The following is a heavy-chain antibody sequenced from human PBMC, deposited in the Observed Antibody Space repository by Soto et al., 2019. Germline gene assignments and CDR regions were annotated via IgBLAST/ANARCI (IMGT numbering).Heavy chain of an antibody. CDR3: ARERYYRFDY. J-gene: IGHJ4*02. CDR2: ISTRGSTM. CDR1: GFTFSDFY. D-gene: IGHD2-15*01. Sequence: GGSLRLSCAASGFTFSDFYMSWIRQVPGKGLQWVSSISTRGSTMSYADSVKGRFTISRDNAKRSLFLQMNSLRAEDTATYYCARERYYRFDYWGQGTLVTVS. V-gene: IGHV3-11*01.